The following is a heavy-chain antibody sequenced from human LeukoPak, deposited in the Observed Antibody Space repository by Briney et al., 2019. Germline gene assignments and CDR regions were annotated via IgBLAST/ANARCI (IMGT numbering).Heavy chain of an antibody. V-gene: IGHV1-46*01. J-gene: IGHJ6*02. Sequence: ASVKVSCKASGYTFTSYYMHWVRQAPGQGLEWMGIINPSGGRTSYTQKFQGRVTMTRDTSTSTVYMELSSLRSEDTAVYYCARDRGHCSSTSCYTGEIYYYGMDVWGQGTTVTVSS. CDR1: GYTFTSYY. CDR2: INPSGGRT. D-gene: IGHD2-2*02. CDR3: ARDRGHCSSTSCYTGEIYYYGMDV.